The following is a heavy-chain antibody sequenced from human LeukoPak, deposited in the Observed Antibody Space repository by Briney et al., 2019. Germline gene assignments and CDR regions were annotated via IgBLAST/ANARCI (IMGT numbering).Heavy chain of an antibody. V-gene: IGHV3-30*04. D-gene: IGHD3-22*01. CDR1: GFTFSSYA. Sequence: PGRSLRLSCAASGFTFSSYAMHWVRQAPGKGLEWVAVISYDGSNKYYADSVKGRFTISRDNGKNSLYLQMDSLRPEDTAFYYCAKDASTYYSENIDSWGQGTLVTVTS. CDR2: ISYDGSNK. J-gene: IGHJ4*02. CDR3: AKDASTYYSENIDS.